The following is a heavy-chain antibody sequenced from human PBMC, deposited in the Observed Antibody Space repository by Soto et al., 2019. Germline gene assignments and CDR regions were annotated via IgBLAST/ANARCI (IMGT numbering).Heavy chain of an antibody. Sequence: GGSLRLSCTASGFTFGDYAMSWFRRAPGKGLEWVGFIRSKAYGGTTEYAASVKGRFTISRDDSKSIAYLQMNSLKTEDTAVYYCTRDFAQSGYYYGMDVWGQGTMVTVSS. CDR2: IRSKAYGGTT. V-gene: IGHV3-49*03. D-gene: IGHD3-10*01. CDR1: GFTFGDYA. J-gene: IGHJ6*02. CDR3: TRDFAQSGYYYGMDV.